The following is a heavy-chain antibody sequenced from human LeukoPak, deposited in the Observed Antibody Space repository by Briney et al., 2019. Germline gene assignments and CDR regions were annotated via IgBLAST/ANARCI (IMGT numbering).Heavy chain of an antibody. CDR3: ARGDYYDGGGRNWFDP. V-gene: IGHV4-59*05. D-gene: IGHD3-16*01. Sequence: KPSETLSPTFTVSGGAMNNYYWTLIRPPPGKGLGWIWAIYYSGSTYYNPSLKSRVTISVDTSKNQFSLKLSSVTASDTAVYYCARGDYYDGGGRNWFDPWGQGTLVTVSS. J-gene: IGHJ5*02. CDR1: GGAMNNYY. CDR2: IYYSGST.